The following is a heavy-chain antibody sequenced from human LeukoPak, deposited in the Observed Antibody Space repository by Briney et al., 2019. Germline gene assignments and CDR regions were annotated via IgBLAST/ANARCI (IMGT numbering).Heavy chain of an antibody. V-gene: IGHV1-2*02. CDR1: GYTFTHYY. CDR2: IKPNSGGT. J-gene: IGHJ3*02. D-gene: IGHD1-26*01. Sequence: AVTVSYQPSGYTFTHYYLQGVGQAAGKGRAWMGWIKPNSGGTNYAQTFQGRVTMTRNTSISTAYMELSRLRSDDTAVYYCARERASASGDDAFDIWGQGTMVTVSS. CDR3: ARERASASGDDAFDI.